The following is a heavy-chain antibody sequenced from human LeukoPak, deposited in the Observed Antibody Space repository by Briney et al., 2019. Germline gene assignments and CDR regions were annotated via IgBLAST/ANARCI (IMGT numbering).Heavy chain of an antibody. CDR1: GFTFTKFW. V-gene: IGHV3-48*01. CDR3: ARTYYYGSGSYSWSDY. D-gene: IGHD3-10*01. CDR2: ISSSSSTI. J-gene: IGHJ4*02. Sequence: GGSLRLSCEASGFTFTKFWMSWVRQAPGKGLEWVSYISSSSSTIYYADSVKGRFTISRDNAKNSLYLQMNSLRAEDTAVYYCARTYYYGSGSYSWSDYWGQGTLVTVSS.